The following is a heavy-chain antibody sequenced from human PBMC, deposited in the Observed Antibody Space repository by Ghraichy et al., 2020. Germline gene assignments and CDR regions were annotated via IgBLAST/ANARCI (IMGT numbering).Heavy chain of an antibody. CDR2: ISATAGGT. Sequence: LSLTCAASGFTFSNYAMSWVRQAPGKGLEWVSAISATAGGTYYADSVKGRFTISRDNSKNTLYLQMNSLRVEDTAVYYCAKGSYGDHDSWGQGALVTVSS. J-gene: IGHJ4*02. CDR1: GFTFSNYA. V-gene: IGHV3-23*01. D-gene: IGHD4-17*01. CDR3: AKGSYGDHDS.